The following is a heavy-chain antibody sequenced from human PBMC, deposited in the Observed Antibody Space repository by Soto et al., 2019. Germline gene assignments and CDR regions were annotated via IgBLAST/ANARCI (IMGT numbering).Heavy chain of an antibody. J-gene: IGHJ3*02. D-gene: IGHD3-10*01. V-gene: IGHV3-30*18. CDR2: ITYDGSNK. Sequence: QVQLVESGGGVVQPGRSLRLSCAASGFTFSSYGMHRVRQAPGKGLEWVGVITYDGSNKFYADSVKGRFTISRENSKNTLYLQMNSLRAEDAAVYYCAKDWRESLPGDAFDIWGQGTMVTVSS. CDR1: GFTFSSYG. CDR3: AKDWRESLPGDAFDI.